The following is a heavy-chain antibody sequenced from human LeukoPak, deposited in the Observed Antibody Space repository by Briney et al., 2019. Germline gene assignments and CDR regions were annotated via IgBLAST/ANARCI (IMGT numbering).Heavy chain of an antibody. Sequence: GGSLRLSCAASGFTFSSNAMSWVRQAPEKGLEWVSTISGSGGSTNYADSVKGRFTVSRDNSKNTLYLQMNSLRAEDTAVYYCAKLIAVAGTDDYWGQGTLVTVSS. CDR2: ISGSGGST. CDR1: GFTFSSNA. CDR3: AKLIAVAGTDDY. D-gene: IGHD6-19*01. J-gene: IGHJ4*02. V-gene: IGHV3-23*01.